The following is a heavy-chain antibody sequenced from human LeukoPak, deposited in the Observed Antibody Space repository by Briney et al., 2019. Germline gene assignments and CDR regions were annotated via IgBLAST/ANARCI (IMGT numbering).Heavy chain of an antibody. D-gene: IGHD6-13*01. CDR3: ARVCSSSCFDY. CDR1: VGSISSYY. V-gene: IGHV4-59*01. Sequence: SETLSLTCTVSVGSISSYYWSWIRQPPGKGLEWIGYIYYSGSTNYNPSLKSRVTISVDTSKNQFSLKLSSVTAADTAVYYCARVCSSSCFDYWGQGTLVTVSS. CDR2: IYYSGST. J-gene: IGHJ4*02.